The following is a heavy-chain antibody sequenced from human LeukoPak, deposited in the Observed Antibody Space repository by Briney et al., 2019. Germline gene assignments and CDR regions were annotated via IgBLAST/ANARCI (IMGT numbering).Heavy chain of an antibody. CDR1: GYTLTELS. Sequence: ASVKVSCKVSGYTLTELSIHWVRQTPGKGLEWMGGFDPENGETIYAQKFQGRVTVTEDTSTDTAYMELSTLRSEDTAVYYCATLHSSGSFFDYWGQGTLVTVSS. CDR2: FDPENGET. D-gene: IGHD6-19*01. CDR3: ATLHSSGSFFDY. J-gene: IGHJ4*02. V-gene: IGHV1-24*01.